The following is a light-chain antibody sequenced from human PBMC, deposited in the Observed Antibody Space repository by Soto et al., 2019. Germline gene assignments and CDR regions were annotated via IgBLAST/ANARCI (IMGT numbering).Light chain of an antibody. CDR2: DVS. CDR3: SSYTSSSVI. Sequence: QSVLTQPASVSGSPGQSITISCTGISSDVGGYNYVSWYQHHPGKAPKLMIYDVSNRPSGVSNRFSGSKSGNTASLTISGLQAEDEADYYCSSYTSSSVIFGGGTKLTVL. J-gene: IGLJ2*01. V-gene: IGLV2-14*03. CDR1: SSDVGGYNY.